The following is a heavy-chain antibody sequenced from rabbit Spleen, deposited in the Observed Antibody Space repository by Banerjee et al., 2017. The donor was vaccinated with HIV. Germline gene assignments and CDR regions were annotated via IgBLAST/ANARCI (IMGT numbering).Heavy chain of an antibody. CDR2: IEPIFGNT. D-gene: IGHD1-1*01. J-gene: IGHJ4*01. V-gene: IGHV1S47*01. CDR1: GFDFSNYG. Sequence: QEQLVESGGGLVQPGGSLKLSCKASGFDFSNYGVSWVRQAPGKGLEWIGYIEPIFGNTYYANWVNGRFTISSHNAQNTLYLQLSSLTAADTATYFCASGYSDVYFNLWGPGTLVTVS. CDR3: ASGYSDVYFNL.